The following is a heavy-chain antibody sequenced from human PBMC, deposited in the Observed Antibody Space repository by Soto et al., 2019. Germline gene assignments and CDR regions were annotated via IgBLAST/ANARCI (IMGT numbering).Heavy chain of an antibody. J-gene: IGHJ6*02. V-gene: IGHV4-34*01. Sequence: SETLSLTCAVYGGSFSGYYWSWIRQPPGKGLEWIGEINHSGSTNYNPSLKSRVTISVDTSKNQFSLKLSSVTAADTAVYYCARGLYSFVYEGATFDSGYYYYGMDVGGQGTTFTVSS. CDR1: GGSFSGYY. CDR3: ARGLYSFVYEGATFDSGYYYYGMDV. CDR2: INHSGST. D-gene: IGHD5-18*01.